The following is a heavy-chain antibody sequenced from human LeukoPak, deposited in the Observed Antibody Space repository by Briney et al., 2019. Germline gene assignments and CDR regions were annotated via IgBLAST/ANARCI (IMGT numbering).Heavy chain of an antibody. J-gene: IGHJ4*02. Sequence: HPGGSLRLSCAASGFTFSSYWMHWVRQAPGKGLVWVSRINSDGSTASCADSVKGRFIISRDNAKNTLYLQMNSLRAEDTAAYYCVRAVAGAFDYWGQGTLVTVSS. CDR2: INSDGSTA. V-gene: IGHV3-74*01. CDR3: VRAVAGAFDY. D-gene: IGHD6-19*01. CDR1: GFTFSSYW.